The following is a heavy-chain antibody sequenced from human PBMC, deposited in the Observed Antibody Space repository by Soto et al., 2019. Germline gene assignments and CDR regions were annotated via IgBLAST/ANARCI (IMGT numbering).Heavy chain of an antibody. V-gene: IGHV4-59*08. Sequence: QVQLQESGPGLVKPSETLSLTCTVSGGSISSYYWSWIRQPPGKGLEWIGYIYYSGSTNYNPSLKSRVTISVDTSKTQFSLKLSSVTAADTAVYYCARLGSSSGWEPNWFDPWGQGTLVTVSS. CDR2: IYYSGST. CDR1: GGSISSYY. D-gene: IGHD6-19*01. J-gene: IGHJ5*02. CDR3: ARLGSSSGWEPNWFDP.